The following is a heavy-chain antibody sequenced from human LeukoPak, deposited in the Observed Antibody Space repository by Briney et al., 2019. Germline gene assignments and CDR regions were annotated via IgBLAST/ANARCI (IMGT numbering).Heavy chain of an antibody. CDR1: GFTFSSYA. V-gene: IGHV3-30*04. J-gene: IGHJ5*02. CDR2: ISYDGSNK. CDR3: ARDRAMVRGVITGWFDP. Sequence: GGSLRLSCAASGFTFSSYAMHWVRQAPGKGLEWVAVISYDGSNKYYADSVKGRFTISRDNSKNTLYLQMNRLRAEDTAVYYCARDRAMVRGVITGWFDPWGQGTLVTVSS. D-gene: IGHD3-10*01.